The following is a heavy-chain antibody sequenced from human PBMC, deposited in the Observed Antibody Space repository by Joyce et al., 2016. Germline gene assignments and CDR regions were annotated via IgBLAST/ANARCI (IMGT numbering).Heavy chain of an antibody. J-gene: IGHJ3*02. V-gene: IGHV6-1*01. D-gene: IGHD3/OR15-3a*01. CDR1: GDFVSSNSAA. CDR2: TCYRSKGYN. CDR3: ARDAGFGLDALDI. Sequence: QVQLQQSGPGLVKPSQILSLTCAISGDFVSSNSAAWNWIRQYPSGGLEWRGRTCYRSKGYNDYAVSVRSRISINPDTSKNLFSLHLNSVTPEDTAVYYCARDAGFGLDALDIWGQGTMVTVSS.